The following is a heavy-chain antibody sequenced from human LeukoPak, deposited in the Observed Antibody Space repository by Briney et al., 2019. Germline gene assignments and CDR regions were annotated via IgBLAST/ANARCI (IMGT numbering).Heavy chain of an antibody. CDR1: GFTVSSNY. J-gene: IGHJ4*02. V-gene: IGHV3-53*01. D-gene: IGHD3-22*01. CDR2: IYSGGST. CDR3: PRTCDNSGCYDY. Sequence: GGSLRLSCAASGFTVSSNYMSWVRQAPAKGLEWVSVIYSGGSTYYADSVKGRFTISRDNSKNTLYLQMNSLRAEDTAVYYCPRTCDNSGCYDYWGQGALVTVSS.